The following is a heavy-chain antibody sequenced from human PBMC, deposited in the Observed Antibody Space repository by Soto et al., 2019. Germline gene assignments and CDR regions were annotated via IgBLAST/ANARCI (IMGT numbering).Heavy chain of an antibody. CDR3: ARVLGNGADYYDSSGYYRPIH. CDR2: IYYSGST. J-gene: IGHJ4*02. V-gene: IGHV4-31*03. D-gene: IGHD3-22*01. Sequence: PSETLSLTCTVSGGSISSGGYYWSWIRQHPGKGLEWIGYIYYSGSTYYNPSLKSRVTISVDTSKNQFSLKLSSVTAADTAVYYCARVLGNGADYYDSSGYYRPIHWGQGTLVTVSS. CDR1: GGSISSGGYY.